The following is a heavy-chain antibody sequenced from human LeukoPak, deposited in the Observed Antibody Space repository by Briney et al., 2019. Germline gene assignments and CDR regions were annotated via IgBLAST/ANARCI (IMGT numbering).Heavy chain of an antibody. V-gene: IGHV3-30*18. D-gene: IGHD6-19*01. Sequence: PGRSLRLSCAASGFTFSSYGMHWVRQAPGKGLEWVAVISYDGSNKYYADSVKGRFTISRDNSKNTLYLQMNSLRAEDTAVYYCAKEEGIRYSSGWYFDYWGQGTLVTVSS. J-gene: IGHJ4*02. CDR1: GFTFSSYG. CDR3: AKEEGIRYSSGWYFDY. CDR2: ISYDGSNK.